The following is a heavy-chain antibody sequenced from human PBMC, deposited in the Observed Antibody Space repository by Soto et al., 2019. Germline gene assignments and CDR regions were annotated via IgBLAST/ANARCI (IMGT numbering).Heavy chain of an antibody. D-gene: IGHD4-4*01. Sequence: QPGGSLRLSCAASGFTFSSYAMHWVRQAPGKGLEWVAVISYDGSNKYYADSVKGRFTISRDNSKNTLYLQMNSLRAEDTAVYYCARARTSRVTTGYNWFDPWGQGTLVTVSS. CDR3: ARARTSRVTTGYNWFDP. CDR2: ISYDGSNK. CDR1: GFTFSSYA. J-gene: IGHJ5*02. V-gene: IGHV3-30-3*01.